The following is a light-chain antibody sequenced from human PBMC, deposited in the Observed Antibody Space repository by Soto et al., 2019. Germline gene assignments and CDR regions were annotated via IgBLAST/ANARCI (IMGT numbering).Light chain of an antibody. J-gene: IGLJ2*01. CDR1: SNAVGAFDY. CDR3: SSYTTNNGHV. CDR2: EVF. V-gene: IGLV2-14*01. Sequence: QSALTQPASVSASPGQSISISCTGTSNAVGAFDYVSWYQQHPGKAPKLIIFEVFNRPSGVSTRFSGSKSGSTASLTISGLQAEDEADYFCSSYTTNNGHVFGGGTKGTVL.